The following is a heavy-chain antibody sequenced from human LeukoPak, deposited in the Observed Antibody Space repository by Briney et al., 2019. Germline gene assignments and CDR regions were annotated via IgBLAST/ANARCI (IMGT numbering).Heavy chain of an antibody. CDR2: IIPIFGTA. J-gene: IGHJ2*01. CDR1: GGTFSSYA. D-gene: IGHD3-3*01. CDR3: ARTGAYDFWSGYHEDYWYFDL. V-gene: IGHV1-69*05. Sequence: SVKVSCKASGGTFSSYAISWVRQAPGQGLEWMGRIIPIFGTANYAQKFQGRVTITTDESTSTAYMELSSLRAEDTAVYYCARTGAYDFWSGYHEDYWYFDLWGRGTLVTVSS.